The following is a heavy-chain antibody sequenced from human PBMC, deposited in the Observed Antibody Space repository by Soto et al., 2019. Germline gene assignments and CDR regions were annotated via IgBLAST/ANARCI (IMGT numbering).Heavy chain of an antibody. CDR1: GFSLSTSGVG. CDR2: IYWNDDK. CDR3: AHRGWYSSFDY. D-gene: IGHD6-13*01. Sequence: QITLKESGPTLVKPTQTLTLTCTFSGFSLSTSGVGVGWIRQPPGKALAWLALIYWNDDKRYSPSLKNRLTITKDASKHQVVLTMTNMDPVDTATYFCAHRGWYSSFDYWGQGTLVTVSS. V-gene: IGHV2-5*01. J-gene: IGHJ4*02.